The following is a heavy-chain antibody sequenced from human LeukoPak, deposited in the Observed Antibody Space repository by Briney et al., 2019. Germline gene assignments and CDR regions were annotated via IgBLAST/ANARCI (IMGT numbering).Heavy chain of an antibody. D-gene: IGHD1-26*01. Sequence: SQTLSLTCAVSGGSISSGGYPWSWIRQPPGKGLEWVGYIYHSGTTYYNPSLKSRVTISIDRSKNQFSLKLSSVTAADTAVYYCARVARWGYYFDYWGQGTLVTVSS. CDR3: ARVARWGYYFDY. CDR1: GGSISSGGYP. J-gene: IGHJ4*02. V-gene: IGHV4-30-2*01. CDR2: IYHSGTT.